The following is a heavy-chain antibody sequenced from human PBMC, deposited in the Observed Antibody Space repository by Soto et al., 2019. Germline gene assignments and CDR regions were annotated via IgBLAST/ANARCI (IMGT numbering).Heavy chain of an antibody. CDR2: IVVGSGNT. D-gene: IGHD2-15*01. V-gene: IGHV1-58*01. CDR3: AADGDSGGRGDY. Sequence: QMQLVQSGPEVKKPGTSVKVSCKASGFTFTSSAVQWVRQARGQRLEWIGWIVVGSGNTNYAQKFQERVTITRDMSTSTAYMELSSLRSEDTAVYYCAADGDSGGRGDYWGQGTLVTVSS. J-gene: IGHJ4*02. CDR1: GFTFTSSA.